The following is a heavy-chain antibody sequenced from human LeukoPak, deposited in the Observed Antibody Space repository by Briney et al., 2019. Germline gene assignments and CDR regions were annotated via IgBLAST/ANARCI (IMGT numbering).Heavy chain of an antibody. Sequence: GGSLRLSCAASGFTFDDYATHWVRQAPGKGLVWVSRINSDGSSTSYADSVKGRFTISRDNAKNTLYLQMNSLRAEDTAVYYCARGDSYYGSGSYYWGQGTLVTVSS. CDR1: GFTFDDYA. CDR3: ARGDSYYGSGSYY. V-gene: IGHV3-74*01. J-gene: IGHJ4*02. D-gene: IGHD3-10*01. CDR2: INSDGSST.